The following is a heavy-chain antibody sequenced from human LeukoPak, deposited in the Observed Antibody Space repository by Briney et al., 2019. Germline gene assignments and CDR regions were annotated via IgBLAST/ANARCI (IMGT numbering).Heavy chain of an antibody. Sequence: SSVKVSCKASGGTFSSYAISWVRQAPGQGLEWMGGIIPIFGTANYAQKFQGRVTITADESTSTAYMELSSLRSEDTAVYYCARTSYGSGSFENWLDPWGQGPLVTVSS. J-gene: IGHJ5*02. CDR1: GGTFSSYA. D-gene: IGHD3-10*01. V-gene: IGHV1-69*01. CDR2: IIPIFGTA. CDR3: ARTSYGSGSFENWLDP.